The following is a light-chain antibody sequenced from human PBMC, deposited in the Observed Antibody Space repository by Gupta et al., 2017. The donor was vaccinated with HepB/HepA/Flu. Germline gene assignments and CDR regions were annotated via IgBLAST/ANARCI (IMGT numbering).Light chain of an antibody. CDR1: QSVSTY. V-gene: IGKV1-39*01. CDR2: AAS. Sequence: DIPMTQSPSSLSAPVGDRVTIACRASQSVSTYLNWYQQKPGKAPKLLIYAASTLQRGVPSRFSGSGSGTDFTLTISSLQPEDFATYYCQQSDSTPCSFGQGTKLEIK. J-gene: IGKJ2*04. CDR3: QQSDSTPCS.